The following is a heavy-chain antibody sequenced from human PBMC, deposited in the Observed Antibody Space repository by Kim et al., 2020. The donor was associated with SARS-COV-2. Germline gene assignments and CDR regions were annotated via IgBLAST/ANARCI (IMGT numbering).Heavy chain of an antibody. CDR3: ATSWGVVRGVICGVLCGMDV. V-gene: IGHV1-24*01. D-gene: IGHD3-10*01. CDR2: FDPEDGET. CDR1: GYTLTELS. J-gene: IGHJ6*02. Sequence: ASVKVSCKVSGYTLTELSMHWVRQAPGKGLEWMGSFDPEDGETIYAQKFQGRVTMTEDTSTDTAYMELSSLRSEDTAVYYCATSWGVVRGVICGVLCGMDVWGQGTTVTVSS.